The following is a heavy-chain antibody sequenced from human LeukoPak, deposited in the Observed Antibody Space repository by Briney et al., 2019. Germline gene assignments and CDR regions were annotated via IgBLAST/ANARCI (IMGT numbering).Heavy chain of an antibody. V-gene: IGHV4-59*01. D-gene: IGHD3-10*01. J-gene: IGHJ4*02. CDR3: ARGSRGEDY. CDR1: GGSISSYY. CDR2: IYYSGST. Sequence: SETLSLTCTVSGGSISSYYWSWIRQPPGKGLEWIGYIYYSGSTNYNPSLKSRVIISVDTSKNQFSLKLSSVTAADTAVYYCARGSRGEDYWDQGTLVTVSP.